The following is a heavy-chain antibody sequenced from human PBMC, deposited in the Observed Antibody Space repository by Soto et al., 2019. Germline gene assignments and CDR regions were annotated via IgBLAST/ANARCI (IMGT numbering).Heavy chain of an antibody. CDR2: GTPYKADT. J-gene: IGHJ3*02. CDR3: ATDGPSNGGHLYPFDI. CDR1: GCSLAHFG. Sequence: GAAGKVSWQGSGCSLAHFGVTWGWPAPGQGLEWLGRGTPYKADTNSAQNLQGRVTMATDTSTNTAYLELRSLRSDDTAVYFCATDGPSNGGHLYPFDIWARGTTVPVSS. V-gene: IGHV1-18*04. D-gene: IGHD2-2*02.